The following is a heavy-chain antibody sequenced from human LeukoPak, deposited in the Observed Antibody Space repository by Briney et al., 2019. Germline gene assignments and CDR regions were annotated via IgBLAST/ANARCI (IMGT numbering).Heavy chain of an antibody. CDR2: ISYDGTNK. CDR1: GFTFSSYA. Sequence: PGGSLRLSCAASGFTFSSYAMHWVRQAPGKGLEWVAVISYDGTNKYYADSVKGRFTISRDNSKNTLYLQMNSLRAEDTAVYHCARDHYSYGYFDYWGQGTLVTVSS. J-gene: IGHJ4*02. D-gene: IGHD5-18*01. V-gene: IGHV3-30*04. CDR3: ARDHYSYGYFDY.